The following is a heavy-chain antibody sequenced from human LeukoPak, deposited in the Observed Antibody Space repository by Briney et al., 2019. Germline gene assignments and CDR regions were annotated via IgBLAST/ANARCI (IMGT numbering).Heavy chain of an antibody. CDR2: MNPNSGNT. CDR1: GYTFTSYD. J-gene: IGHJ3*02. Sequence: ASVKVSCKASGYTFTSYDINWVRQATGQGLEWMGWMNPNSGNTGYAQKFQGRVTITRNTSISTAYMELSSLRSEDTAVYYCARGGGVYSSSWHAFDIWGQGTMVTVSS. D-gene: IGHD6-13*01. CDR3: ARGGGVYSSSWHAFDI. V-gene: IGHV1-8*03.